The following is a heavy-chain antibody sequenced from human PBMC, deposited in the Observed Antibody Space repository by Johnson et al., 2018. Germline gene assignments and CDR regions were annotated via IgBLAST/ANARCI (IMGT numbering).Heavy chain of an antibody. CDR2: ISYDGSNK. D-gene: IGHD6-19*01. Sequence: QVQLVQSGGGVVQPGRALRLSCAASGFTFSNYAIHWVRQAPGKGLEWLAVISYDGSNKFHADSVKGRFTISRDNSKDTLYLYMNSLRADDTAVYYCARGYSRGLYKGFRDYWGQGTLVTVSS. CDR3: ARGYSRGLYKGFRDY. CDR1: GFTFSNYA. J-gene: IGHJ4*02. V-gene: IGHV3-30-3*01.